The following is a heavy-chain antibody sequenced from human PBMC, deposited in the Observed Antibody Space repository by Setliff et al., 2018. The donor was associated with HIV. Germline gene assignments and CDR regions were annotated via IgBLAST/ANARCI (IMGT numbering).Heavy chain of an antibody. CDR2: IHYNERT. CDR1: GDSASNSRYY. CDR3: ASRFYYYDSNNFLREEGFDP. J-gene: IGHJ5*02. V-gene: IGHV4-39*01. Sequence: SETLSLTCTVSGDSASNSRYYWAWIRQPPGKGLEYIGSIHYNERTYYNPSLKSRVAISIDTSKNQFSLNLTSVTAADTAVYYCASRFYYYDSNNFLREEGFDPWGQGALVTVSS. D-gene: IGHD3-22*01.